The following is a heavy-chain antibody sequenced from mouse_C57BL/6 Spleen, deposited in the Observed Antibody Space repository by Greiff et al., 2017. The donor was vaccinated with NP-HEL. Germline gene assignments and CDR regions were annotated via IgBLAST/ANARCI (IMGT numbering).Heavy chain of an antibody. CDR2: ISYDGSN. CDR1: GYSITSGYY. Sequence: EVKLMESGPGLVKPSQSLSLTCSVTGYSITSGYYWNWIRQFPGNKLEWMGYISYDGSNNYNPSLKNRISITRDTSKNQFFLKLNSVTTEDTATYYCAREGYGNYDSWFAYWGQGTLVTVSA. V-gene: IGHV3-6*01. D-gene: IGHD2-10*02. CDR3: AREGYGNYDSWFAY. J-gene: IGHJ3*01.